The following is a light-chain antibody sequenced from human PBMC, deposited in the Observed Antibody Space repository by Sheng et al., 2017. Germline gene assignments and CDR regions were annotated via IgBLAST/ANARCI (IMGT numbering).Light chain of an antibody. CDR3: QQYRNYSPT. J-gene: IGKJ1*01. CDR1: QTISRW. V-gene: IGKV1-5*03. Sequence: DIHMSQFPSILSASIGDRVTLTCRASQTISRWLAWYQLKPGEAPKLLIHEASILDTGFPSRFSGSGSGTEFTLTISSLQPDDSASYYCQQYRNYSPTFGQGTKVEI. CDR2: EAS.